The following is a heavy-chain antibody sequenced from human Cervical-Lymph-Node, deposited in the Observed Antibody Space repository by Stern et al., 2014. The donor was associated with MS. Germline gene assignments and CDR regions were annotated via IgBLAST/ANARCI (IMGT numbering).Heavy chain of an antibody. CDR3: ARDKYSYGHDNWFDP. D-gene: IGHD5-18*01. Sequence: QLVQSGAEVKKPGASVKVSCKASGYTFTSYYMHWVRQAPGQGLEWMGIINPSGGSTSYAQKFQGRVTMTRDTSTSTVYMELSSLRSEDTAVYYCARDKYSYGHDNWFDPWGQGTLVTVSS. CDR2: INPSGGST. J-gene: IGHJ5*02. CDR1: GYTFTSYY. V-gene: IGHV1-46*01.